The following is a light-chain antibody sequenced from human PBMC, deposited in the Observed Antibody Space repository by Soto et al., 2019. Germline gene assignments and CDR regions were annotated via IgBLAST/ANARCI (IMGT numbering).Light chain of an antibody. CDR2: EVS. CDR1: SSDVGAYKY. CDR3: SSYAGSNSYV. Sequence: QSVLTQPPSASGSPGQSVTISCTGTSSDVGAYKYVSWYQQYPGKAPKVIIYEVSKRPSGVPDRFSGSKSDNTASLTVSGLQAEDEAAYYCSSYAGSNSYVFGTGTKLTVL. J-gene: IGLJ1*01. V-gene: IGLV2-8*01.